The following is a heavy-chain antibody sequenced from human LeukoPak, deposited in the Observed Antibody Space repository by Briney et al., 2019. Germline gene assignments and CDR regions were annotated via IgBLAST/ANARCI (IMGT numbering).Heavy chain of an antibody. Sequence: ASVKVPCKVSGYTLTELSMHWVRQAPGKGLEWMGGFDPEDGETIYAQKFQGGVTMTEDTSTDTAYMELSSLRSEDTAVYYCATSPEAVAGTFDYWGQGTLVTVSS. J-gene: IGHJ4*02. CDR2: FDPEDGET. CDR1: GYTLTELS. CDR3: ATSPEAVAGTFDY. D-gene: IGHD6-19*01. V-gene: IGHV1-24*01.